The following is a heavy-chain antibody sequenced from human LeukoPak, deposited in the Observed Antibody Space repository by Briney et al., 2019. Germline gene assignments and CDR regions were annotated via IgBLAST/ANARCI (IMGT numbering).Heavy chain of an antibody. Sequence: GASLETSWKGSGYIFTSYWIGWVRPVPGKGLGGMGIIYPGDSDTRYSPSCQGQVTIPADKSISTAYLQWSSLKASDTAMYYCARRVGSSLRYQYFDYWGQGTLVTVSS. CDR3: ARRVGSSLRYQYFDY. CDR2: IYPGDSDT. J-gene: IGHJ4*02. CDR1: GYIFTSYW. V-gene: IGHV5-51*01. D-gene: IGHD6-6*01.